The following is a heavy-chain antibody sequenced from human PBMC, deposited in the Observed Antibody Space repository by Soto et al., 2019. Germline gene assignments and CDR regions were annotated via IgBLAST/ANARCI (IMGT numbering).Heavy chain of an antibody. CDR2: ISSSSSYI. CDR3: ARVCYNWNAVAFDI. D-gene: IGHD1-20*01. J-gene: IGHJ3*02. V-gene: IGHV3-21*01. Sequence: PGGSLRLSYAASGFTFSSYSMNWVRQAPGKGLEWVSSISSSSSYIYYADSVKGRFTISRDNAKNSLYLQMNSLRAEDTAVYYCARVCYNWNAVAFDIWGQGTMVTVSS. CDR1: GFTFSSYS.